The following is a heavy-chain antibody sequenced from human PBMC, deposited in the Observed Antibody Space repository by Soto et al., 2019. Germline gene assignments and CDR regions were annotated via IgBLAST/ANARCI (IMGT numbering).Heavy chain of an antibody. CDR1: GGSISSYY. V-gene: IGHV4-59*01. J-gene: IGHJ4*02. Sequence: SETLSLTCTVSGGSISSYYWSWIRQPPGKGLEWIGYIYYSGSTNYNPSLKSRVTISVDTSKNQFSLKLSSVTAADTAVYYCAREYSSGWYSVFGYWGQGTLVTVSS. CDR3: AREYSSGWYSVFGY. CDR2: IYYSGST. D-gene: IGHD6-19*01.